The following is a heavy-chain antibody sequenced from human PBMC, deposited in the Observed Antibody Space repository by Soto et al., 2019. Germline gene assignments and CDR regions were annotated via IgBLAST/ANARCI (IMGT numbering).Heavy chain of an antibody. V-gene: IGHV1-69*01. Sequence: QVQLVQSGAGLKKPGSWVKVSCKASGGTSSSFKISWGRQAPEQGLDGRGGIIPFYVTANYAQKFQGRVTITADASTRTAYMELSSLRSEDTAVYYCAKDRRADWESYYYYAMDVWGQGTTVTVSS. D-gene: IGHD1-26*01. CDR2: IIPFYVTA. CDR3: AKDRRADWESYYYYAMDV. CDR1: GGTSSSFK. J-gene: IGHJ6*02.